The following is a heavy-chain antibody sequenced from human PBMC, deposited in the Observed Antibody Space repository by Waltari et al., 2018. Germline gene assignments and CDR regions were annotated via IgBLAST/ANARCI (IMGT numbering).Heavy chain of an antibody. CDR3: AKGPTTVTTGRNY. Sequence: EVQLVESGGGLVKPGGSLRLSCAASGFTFSSYSMNWVRQASGRGLGWVAFISKSSSYIYYADSVKGRFTISRDNAKNSLYLQMNSLRAEDTAVYYCAKGPTTVTTGRNYWGQGTLVTVSS. J-gene: IGHJ4*02. V-gene: IGHV3-21*01. CDR1: GFTFSSYS. D-gene: IGHD4-17*01. CDR2: ISKSSSYI.